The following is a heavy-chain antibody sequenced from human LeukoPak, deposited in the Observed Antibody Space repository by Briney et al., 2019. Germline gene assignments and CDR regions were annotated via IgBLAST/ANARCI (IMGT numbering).Heavy chain of an antibody. Sequence: PSETLSLTCAVYGGSFSGYYWSWIRQPPGKGLEWIGEINHSGSTNYNPSLKSRVTISVDTSKNQFSLKLSSVTAADTAVYYCASSSHYGDPPYYYFDYWGQGTLVTVSS. CDR3: ASSSHYGDPPYYYFDY. V-gene: IGHV4-34*01. CDR1: GGSFSGYY. D-gene: IGHD4-17*01. CDR2: INHSGST. J-gene: IGHJ4*02.